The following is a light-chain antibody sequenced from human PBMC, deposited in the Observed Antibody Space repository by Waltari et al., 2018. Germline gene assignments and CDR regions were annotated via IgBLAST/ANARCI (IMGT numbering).Light chain of an antibody. V-gene: IGLV3-21*04. J-gene: IGLJ3*02. Sequence: YVVTQPPSVSVAPGKTARLTCGGENIESKSVNWYQQKPGQAPVLVMFYDRDRHSGIPERFSGSNSGNTATLTISWVEAGDEADYHCQVWDDTNNSGVFGGGTKLNVL. CDR2: YDR. CDR1: NIESKS. CDR3: QVWDDTNNSGV.